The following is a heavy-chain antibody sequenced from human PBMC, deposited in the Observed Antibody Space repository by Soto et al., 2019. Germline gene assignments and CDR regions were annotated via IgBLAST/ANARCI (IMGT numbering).Heavy chain of an antibody. J-gene: IGHJ4*02. CDR1: GYTFTGYA. Sequence: ASVKVSCKASGYTFTGYAMHWVRQAPGQRLEWMGWINAGNGNTKYSQKFQGRVTITRDTSASTAYMELSSLRSEDTAVYYCARAVAVAADFDYWGQGTLVTVYS. D-gene: IGHD6-19*01. CDR2: INAGNGNT. CDR3: ARAVAVAADFDY. V-gene: IGHV1-3*01.